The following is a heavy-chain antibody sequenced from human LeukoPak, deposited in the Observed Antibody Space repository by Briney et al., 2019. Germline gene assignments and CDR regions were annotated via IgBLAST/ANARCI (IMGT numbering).Heavy chain of an antibody. Sequence: SETLPLTCTASGGSISSGDYYWGWIRQPPGKGLEWIASIYYSGSTYYNPSLKSRVTISVDTSKNQLSLKLSSLTAADTAVYYCARHEYSGSYYGLSWFDPWGQGTLVTVSS. CDR3: ARHEYSGSYYGLSWFDP. J-gene: IGHJ5*02. V-gene: IGHV4-39*01. D-gene: IGHD1-26*01. CDR1: GGSISSGDYY. CDR2: IYYSGST.